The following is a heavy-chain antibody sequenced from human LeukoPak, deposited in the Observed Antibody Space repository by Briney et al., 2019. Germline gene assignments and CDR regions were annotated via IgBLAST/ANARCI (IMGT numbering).Heavy chain of an antibody. CDR1: GFTFSSYS. V-gene: IGHV3-21*01. CDR3: AREIRTIFGVVIPAAFDI. J-gene: IGHJ3*02. D-gene: IGHD3-3*01. Sequence: PGGSLRLSCAASGFTFSSYSMNWVRQAPGKGLEWVSSISSSSSYIYYADSVKGRFTISRDNAKNSLYLQMNSLRAEDTAVYYCAREIRTIFGVVIPAAFDIWGQGTMVTVSS. CDR2: ISSSSSYI.